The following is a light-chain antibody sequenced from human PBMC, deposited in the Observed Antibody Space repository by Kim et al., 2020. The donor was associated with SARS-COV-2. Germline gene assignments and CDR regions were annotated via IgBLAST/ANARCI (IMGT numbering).Light chain of an antibody. CDR1: SGSIARNG. Sequence: KSVPISGPRSSGSIARNGLQWYQQRPGSAPTTVIYEDNQRPSGVPDRFSGSIDSSSNSASLTISGLKTEDEADYYCQSYDSSPLWVFGGGTQLTVL. CDR2: EDN. V-gene: IGLV6-57*03. J-gene: IGLJ3*02. CDR3: QSYDSSPLWV.